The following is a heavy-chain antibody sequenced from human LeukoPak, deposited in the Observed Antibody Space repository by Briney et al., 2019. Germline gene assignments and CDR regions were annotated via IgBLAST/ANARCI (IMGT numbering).Heavy chain of an antibody. CDR1: GGSISSGGYY. CDR3: ARHKGTVTTSRYFQH. Sequence: SETLSLTCTVSGGSISSGGYYWSWIRQHPGKGLEWIGYIYYSGSTYYNPSLKSRVTISVDTSKNQFSLKLSSVTAADTAVYYCARHKGTVTTSRYFQHWGQGTLVTVSS. D-gene: IGHD4-11*01. J-gene: IGHJ1*01. V-gene: IGHV4-31*03. CDR2: IYYSGST.